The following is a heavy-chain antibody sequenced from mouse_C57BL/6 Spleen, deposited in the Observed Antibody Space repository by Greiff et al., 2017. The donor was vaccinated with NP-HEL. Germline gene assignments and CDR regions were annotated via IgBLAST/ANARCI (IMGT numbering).Heavy chain of an antibody. D-gene: IGHD2-10*02. CDR3: ARDGGYGYYFDY. CDR2: IYPGDGDT. Sequence: QVQLKQSGPELVKPGASVKISCKASGYAFSSSWMNWVKQRPGKGLEWIGRIYPGDGDTNYNGKFKGKATLTADKSSSTAYMQLSSLTSEDSAVYFCARDGGYGYYFDYWGQGTTLTVSS. CDR1: GYAFSSSW. V-gene: IGHV1-82*01. J-gene: IGHJ2*01.